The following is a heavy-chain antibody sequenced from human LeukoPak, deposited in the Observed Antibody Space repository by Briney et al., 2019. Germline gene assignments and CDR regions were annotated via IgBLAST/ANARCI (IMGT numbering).Heavy chain of an antibody. CDR1: GFTFSTYW. D-gene: IGHD3-9*01. V-gene: IGHV3-48*04. Sequence: PGGSLRLSCAASGFTFSTYWMSWVRQAPGKGLEWVSYISSSSSTIYYADSVKGRFTISRDNAKSSLYLQMNSLRAEDTAVYYRARNEGYDILTGSSIDFDYWGQGTLVTVSS. CDR3: ARNEGYDILTGSSIDFDY. J-gene: IGHJ4*02. CDR2: ISSSSSTI.